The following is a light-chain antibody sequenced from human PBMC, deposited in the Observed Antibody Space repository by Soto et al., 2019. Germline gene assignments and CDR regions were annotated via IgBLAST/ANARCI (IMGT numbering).Light chain of an antibody. CDR1: QSVSDN. J-gene: IGKJ3*01. CDR3: QQYNNWPLT. Sequence: EIVMTQSPATLSVSPGERVTLSCRASQSVSDNLAWYQQKPGQAPRLLIYGASTRVTGIPARFSGSGSGTEFTLTISGLQSEDFAVYYCQQYNNWPLTFGPGTKVDIK. CDR2: GAS. V-gene: IGKV3-15*01.